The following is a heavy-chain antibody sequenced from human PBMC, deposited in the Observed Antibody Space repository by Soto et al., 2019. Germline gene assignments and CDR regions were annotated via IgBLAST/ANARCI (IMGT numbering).Heavy chain of an antibody. CDR3: ARPGRAAQDDFDI. V-gene: IGHV1-3*01. CDR1: GYTFTSYA. CDR2: INAGNGNT. D-gene: IGHD6-6*01. Sequence: QVQLVQSGAEVKKPGASVKVSCKASGYTFTSYAMHWVRQAPGQRLEWMGWINAGNGNTKYSQKFQGRVTITRDTSASTAYMELSSLRSEDTAVYYCARPGRAAQDDFDIWGHGTMVTVSS. J-gene: IGHJ3*02.